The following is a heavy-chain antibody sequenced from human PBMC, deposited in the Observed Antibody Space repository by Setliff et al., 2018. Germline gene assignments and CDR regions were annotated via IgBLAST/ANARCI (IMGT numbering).Heavy chain of an antibody. V-gene: IGHV3-73*01. CDR3: AITMTTGVDFFDY. CDR1: GFTFSGSA. CDR2: IRSKADSYAT. D-gene: IGHD4-17*01. J-gene: IGHJ4*02. Sequence: PGGSLRLSCAASGFTFSGSAVYWVRQASGRGLEWVGRIRSKADSYATAYAASVKARFTISRDDSKNTAYLQVNSLKTEDTAVYYWAITMTTGVDFFDYWGQGTLVTVSS.